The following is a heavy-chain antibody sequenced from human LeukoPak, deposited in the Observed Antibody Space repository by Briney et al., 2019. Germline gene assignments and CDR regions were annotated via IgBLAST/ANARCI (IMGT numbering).Heavy chain of an antibody. CDR3: ARVRDGYKNLDDAFDI. CDR1: GYTLTELS. CDR2: FDPEDGET. V-gene: IGHV1-24*01. D-gene: IGHD5-24*01. Sequence: ASVKVSCKVSGYTLTELSMHWVRQAPGKGLEWMGGFDPEDGETIYAQKFQGRVTMTEDTSTDTAYMELSSLRSEDTAVYYCARVRDGYKNLDDAFDIWGQGTMVTVSS. J-gene: IGHJ3*02.